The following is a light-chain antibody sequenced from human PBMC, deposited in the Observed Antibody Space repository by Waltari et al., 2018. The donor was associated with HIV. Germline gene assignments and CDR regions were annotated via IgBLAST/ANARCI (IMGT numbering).Light chain of an antibody. CDR2: HDS. CDR3: QVWDTFSEHRV. J-gene: IGLJ3*02. CDR1: TLGSTK. V-gene: IGLV3-21*02. Sequence: YELTQAPSVSVAPAQTARSICEGNTLGSTKVQWCQQQAGQAPTVDVHHDSDRPSVIPARFSGSNSENTATLTISGVEAGDEADYYCQVWDTFSEHRVFGGGTKLTVL.